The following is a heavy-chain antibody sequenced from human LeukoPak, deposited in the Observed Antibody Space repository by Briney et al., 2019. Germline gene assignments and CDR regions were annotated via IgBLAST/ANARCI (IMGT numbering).Heavy chain of an antibody. CDR1: GFTFSSYA. CDR2: ISGSGGST. Sequence: GGSLRLSCAASGFTFSSYAMSWVRQAPGKGLEWVSAISGSGGSTYYADSVKGRFTISRDNSKNTLYLQMNSLRAEDTAVYYCAKPLGSSGWSNWFDPWGQGTLVTVSS. D-gene: IGHD6-19*01. J-gene: IGHJ5*02. CDR3: AKPLGSSGWSNWFDP. V-gene: IGHV3-23*01.